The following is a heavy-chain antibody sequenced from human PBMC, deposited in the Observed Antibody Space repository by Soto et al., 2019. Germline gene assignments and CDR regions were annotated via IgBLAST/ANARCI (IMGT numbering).Heavy chain of an antibody. Sequence: PGGSLRLSCAASGFTFNSYAMSWVRQAPGKGLEWVSGISGSGGTTYYAGSVKGRFTISRDNSKNTLFLQMNSLRVEDTAVYYCAKDHSESYPPRGSQNWGQGT. CDR1: GFTFNSYA. J-gene: IGHJ4*02. V-gene: IGHV3-23*01. D-gene: IGHD1-26*01. CDR3: AKDHSESYPPRGSQN. CDR2: ISGSGGTT.